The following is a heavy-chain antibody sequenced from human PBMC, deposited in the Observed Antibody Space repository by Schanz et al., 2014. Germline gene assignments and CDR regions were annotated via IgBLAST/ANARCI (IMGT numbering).Heavy chain of an antibody. CDR2: IKSDGSST. D-gene: IGHD3-10*01. J-gene: IGHJ5*02. V-gene: IGHV3-74*01. Sequence: EVQLVESGGGLVQPGGSLRLSCAASGFTFSSYWMHWVRQVPGKGLVWVSRIKSDGSSTSYADSVKGRFTISRDNAKNTLYLQMNSLRAEDTAVYYCARPALWCGDNCFDPWGQGTLGTVSA. CDR3: ARPALWCGDNCFDP. CDR1: GFTFSSYW.